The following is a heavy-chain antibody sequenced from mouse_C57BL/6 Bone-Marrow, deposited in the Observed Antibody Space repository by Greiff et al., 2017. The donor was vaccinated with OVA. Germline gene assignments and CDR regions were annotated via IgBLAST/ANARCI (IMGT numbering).Heavy chain of an antibody. J-gene: IGHJ2*01. Sequence: VQRVESGAELVKPGASVKLSCKASGYTFTEYTIHWVKQRSGQGLEWIGWFYPGSGSIKYNEKFKDKATLTADKSSSTVYMELSRLTSEDSAVYFCARHEAYYYGSRRGYFDYWGQGTTLTVSS. CDR2: FYPGSGSI. V-gene: IGHV1-62-2*01. D-gene: IGHD1-1*01. CDR3: ARHEAYYYGSRRGYFDY. CDR1: GYTFTEYT.